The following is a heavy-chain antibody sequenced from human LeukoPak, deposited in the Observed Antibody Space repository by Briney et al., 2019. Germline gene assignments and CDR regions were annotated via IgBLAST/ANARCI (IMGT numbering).Heavy chain of an antibody. D-gene: IGHD6-13*01. CDR1: RFTFSSYA. Sequence: GGSLRLSCAASRFTFSSYAMHWVRQAPGKGLEWVAVISYDGSNKYYADSVKGRFTISRDNSKNTLYLQMNSLRAEDTAVYYCARERIAAAANWFDPWGQGTLSPSPQ. CDR2: ISYDGSNK. CDR3: ARERIAAAANWFDP. V-gene: IGHV3-30*04. J-gene: IGHJ5*02.